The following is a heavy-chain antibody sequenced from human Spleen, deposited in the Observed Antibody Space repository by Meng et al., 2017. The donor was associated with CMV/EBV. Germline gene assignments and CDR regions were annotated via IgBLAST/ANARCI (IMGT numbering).Heavy chain of an antibody. J-gene: IGHJ5*02. CDR1: GYTFIGYD. CDR2: INPNSGDT. V-gene: IGHV1-2*02. D-gene: IGHD1-26*01. Sequence: ASVKVSCKASGYTFIGYDLHWVRQAPGQGLEWMGWINPNSGDTKYQQNFQGRVTMTRDTSINTAYMEVSSLTSDDTAMYYCTRGGAVVGTSPWLGPWGQGTLVTVSS. CDR3: TRGGAVVGTSPWLGP.